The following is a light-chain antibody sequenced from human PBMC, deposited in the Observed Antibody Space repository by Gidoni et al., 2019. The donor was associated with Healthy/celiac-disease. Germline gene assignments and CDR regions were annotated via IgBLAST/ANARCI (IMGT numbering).Light chain of an antibody. CDR3: AAWDDSLRGV. V-gene: IGLV1-47*01. CDR1: SPNIGSNY. J-gene: IGLJ1*01. CDR2: RNN. Sequence: QSVLTQPPSASGSPGQRVTISCSGSSPNIGSNYVYWYPQPPGTAPKPLICRNNPPPSGVPDRFSGTKSGTSASLAISGLRSEDEADYYCAAWDDSLRGVFGTGTKVTVL.